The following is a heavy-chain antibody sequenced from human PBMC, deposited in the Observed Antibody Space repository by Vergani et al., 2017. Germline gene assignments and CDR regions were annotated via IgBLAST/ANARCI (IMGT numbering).Heavy chain of an antibody. J-gene: IGHJ6*02. D-gene: IGHD2-15*01. CDR2: IYTSGST. Sequence: QVQLQESGPGLVKPSQTLSLTCTVSGGSISSGSYYWSWIRQPAGKGLEWIGRIYTSGSTNYNPSLKSRVTISVDTSKNQFSLKLSSVTAADTAVYYCARGRYDCSGGSCYPSMDVWGQGTTVTVSS. V-gene: IGHV4-61*02. CDR1: GGSISSGSYY. CDR3: ARGRYDCSGGSCYPSMDV.